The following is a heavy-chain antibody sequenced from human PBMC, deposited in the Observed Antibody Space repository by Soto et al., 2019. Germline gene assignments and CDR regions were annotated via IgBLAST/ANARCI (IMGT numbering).Heavy chain of an antibody. Sequence: GGSLRLSRAASGFTFSSYAMSWVRQAPGKGLEWVSAISGSGGSTYYADSVKGRFTISRDNSKNTLYLQMNSLRAEDTAVYYCANADCIGGSCYFQAAFDIWGQGTMVTVSS. CDR2: ISGSGGST. CDR1: GFTFSSYA. D-gene: IGHD2-15*01. J-gene: IGHJ3*02. V-gene: IGHV3-23*01. CDR3: ANADCIGGSCYFQAAFDI.